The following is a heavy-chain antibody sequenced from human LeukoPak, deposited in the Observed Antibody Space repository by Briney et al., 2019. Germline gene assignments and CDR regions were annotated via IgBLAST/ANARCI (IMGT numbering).Heavy chain of an antibody. CDR3: ARATYYYDSSGYDREGTIDY. J-gene: IGHJ4*02. D-gene: IGHD3-22*01. CDR2: IDWDDDK. CDR1: GFSLSTSGMC. Sequence: SGPALVKPTQTLTLTCTFSGFSLSTSGMCVSWIRQPPGKALEWLALIDWDDDKYYSTSLKTRLTISKDTSKNQVVLTMTNMDPVDTATYYCARATYYYDSSGYDREGTIDYWGQGTLDTVSS. V-gene: IGHV2-70*01.